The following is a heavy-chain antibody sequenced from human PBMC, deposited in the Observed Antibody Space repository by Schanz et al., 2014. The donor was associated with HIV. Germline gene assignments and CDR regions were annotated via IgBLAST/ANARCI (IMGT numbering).Heavy chain of an antibody. D-gene: IGHD1-1*01. Sequence: QVQLVESGGGVVQPGRSLRLSCTTSGFSFSDHGMHWVRQAPGKGLEWVALIWYHGNLTYYADSVKGRFTISRDNSKNTLYLQMNKLSAEDAAVYYCARAPYTTSTRIDYWGQGTLVTVSS. J-gene: IGHJ4*02. CDR1: GFSFSDHG. V-gene: IGHV3-33*01. CDR2: IWYHGNLT. CDR3: ARAPYTTSTRIDY.